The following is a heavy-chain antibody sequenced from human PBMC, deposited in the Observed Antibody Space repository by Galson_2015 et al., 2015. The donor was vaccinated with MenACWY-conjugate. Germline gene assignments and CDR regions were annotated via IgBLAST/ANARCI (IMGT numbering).Heavy chain of an antibody. CDR1: GFSFRSYA. CDR2: ISGGGGGR. J-gene: IGHJ4*02. V-gene: IGHV3-23*01. D-gene: IGHD3-9*01. CDR3: AKSSDILTGYYIVRRFFDY. Sequence: SLRLSCAASGFSFRSYAMSWVRQAPGKGLEWVSGISGGGGGRYDADSVEGRFTISRDNSKNTLYLQMNSLRAEDTAVYYCAKSSDILTGYYIVRRFFDYWGQGTLVTVSS.